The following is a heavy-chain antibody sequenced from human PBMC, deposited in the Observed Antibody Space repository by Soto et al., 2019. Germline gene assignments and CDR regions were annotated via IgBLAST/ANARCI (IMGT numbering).Heavy chain of an antibody. V-gene: IGHV1-58*01. CDR1: GFTFTSSA. CDR3: VMVDNYVTPTPQDV. CDR2: IVVGTGNT. J-gene: IGHJ6*02. D-gene: IGHD3-16*01. Sequence: SVKVSCKASGFTFTSSAVQWVRQARGQRLEWIGWIVVGTGNTNYAQKFQDRVTITTDTSTSTAYMDLESLTSDDTAVYYCVMVDNYVTPTPQDVWGQGTTVTVSS.